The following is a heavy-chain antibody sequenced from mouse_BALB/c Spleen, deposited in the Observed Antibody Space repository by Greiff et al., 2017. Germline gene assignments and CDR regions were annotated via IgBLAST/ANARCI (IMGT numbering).Heavy chain of an antibody. CDR2: INPSNGGT. CDR3: TRQEYGNYVGCAY. D-gene: IGHD2-10*02. V-gene: IGHV1S81*02. Sequence: QVQLQQPGAELVKPGASVKLSCKASGYTFTSYYMYWVKQRPGQGLEWIGGINPSNGGTNFNEKFKSKATLTVDKSSSTAYMQLSSLTSEDSAVYYCTRQEYGNYVGCAYWGQGTLVTVAA. CDR1: GYTFTSYY. J-gene: IGHJ3*01.